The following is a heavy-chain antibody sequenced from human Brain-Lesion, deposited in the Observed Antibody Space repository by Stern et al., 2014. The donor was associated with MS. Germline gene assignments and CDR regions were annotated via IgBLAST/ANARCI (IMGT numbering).Heavy chain of an antibody. J-gene: IGHJ5*02. D-gene: IGHD2-15*01. CDR1: GGSVSSTSYA. V-gene: IGHV4-39*01. Sequence: QVQLVQSGPGLVKPSETLSLTCTVAGGSVSSTSYAWAWIRQPPGKGLEWIGTIYYSGNTYYSPSLKSRLTISLDTSTNQFSLQRSSVTAADTAVYYCAGEEDIRYCSGGSCTGNWFDPWGQGTLVTVSS. CDR2: IYYSGNT. CDR3: AGEEDIRYCSGGSCTGNWFDP.